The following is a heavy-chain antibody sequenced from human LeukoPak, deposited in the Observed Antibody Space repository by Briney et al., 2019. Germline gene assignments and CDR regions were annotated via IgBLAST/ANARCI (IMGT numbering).Heavy chain of an antibody. CDR1: GFTFSSYA. CDR3: ARYIVVVPAAIRDLPSPYYYYGMDV. Sequence: GVLRLSCAASGFTFSSYAMSWVRQAPGKGPEWVSAISGSGGSTYYADSVKGRFTISRDNSKNTLYLQMNSLRAEDTAVYYCARYIVVVPAAIRDLPSPYYYYGMDVWGQGTTVTVSS. J-gene: IGHJ6*02. V-gene: IGHV3-23*01. CDR2: ISGSGGST. D-gene: IGHD2-2*02.